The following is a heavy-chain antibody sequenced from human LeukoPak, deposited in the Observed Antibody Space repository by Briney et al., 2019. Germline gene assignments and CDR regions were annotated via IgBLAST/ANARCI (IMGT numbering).Heavy chain of an antibody. D-gene: IGHD1-7*01. CDR1: GFTFDDYA. V-gene: IGHV3-9*03. CDR3: AKDAGNYESLDY. CDR2: ISWNSGSI. Sequence: SGGFLRLSCAASGFTFDDYAMHWVRQAPGKGLEWVSGISWNSGSIGYADSVKGRFTISRDNAKNSLYLQMNSLRAEDMALYYCAKDAGNYESLDYWGQGTLVTVSS. J-gene: IGHJ4*02.